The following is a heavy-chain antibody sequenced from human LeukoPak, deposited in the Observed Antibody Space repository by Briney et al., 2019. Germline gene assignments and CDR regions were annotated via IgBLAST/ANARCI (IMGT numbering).Heavy chain of an antibody. J-gene: IGHJ4*02. Sequence: PSETLSLTCTISSGSVSSYFWTWIRQPPGKRLEWIGNIYHSGSTNYNPPLKSRVTISVDTSKNQFSLKLTSVTAADTAVYYCAGGYCSSTGCYWDYWGQGALVTVSS. CDR1: SGSVSSYF. CDR2: IYHSGST. D-gene: IGHD2-2*01. V-gene: IGHV4-59*02. CDR3: AGGYCSSTGCYWDY.